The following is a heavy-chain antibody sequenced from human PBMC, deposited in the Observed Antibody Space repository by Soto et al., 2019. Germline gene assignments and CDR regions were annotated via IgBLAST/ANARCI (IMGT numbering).Heavy chain of an antibody. J-gene: IGHJ3*02. Sequence: ETLSLTCTVSGGSISSSSYYWGWIRQPPGKGLEWIGSIYYSGSTYYNPSLKSRVTISVDTSKNQFSLKLSSVTAADTAVYYCARRAPEDNWNYVAFDIWGQGTMVTVSS. CDR3: ARRAPEDNWNYVAFDI. V-gene: IGHV4-39*01. CDR1: GGSISSSSYY. CDR2: IYYSGST. D-gene: IGHD1-7*01.